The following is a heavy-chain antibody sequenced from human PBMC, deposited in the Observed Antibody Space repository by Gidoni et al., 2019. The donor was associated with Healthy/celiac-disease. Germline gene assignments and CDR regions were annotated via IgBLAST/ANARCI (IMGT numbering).Heavy chain of an antibody. D-gene: IGHD4-17*01. CDR1: GFTFDDYA. CDR3: AKDSLPSTVTTGAVDI. Sequence: EVQMVASGGGLVQPGRSLRLSCAASGFTFDDYAMHWVRQAPGKGLGWVSGISWNSGSIGYADSVKGRFTISRDNAKNSLYLQMNSLRAEDTALYYCAKDSLPSTVTTGAVDIWGQGTMVTVSA. J-gene: IGHJ3*02. V-gene: IGHV3-9*01. CDR2: ISWNSGSI.